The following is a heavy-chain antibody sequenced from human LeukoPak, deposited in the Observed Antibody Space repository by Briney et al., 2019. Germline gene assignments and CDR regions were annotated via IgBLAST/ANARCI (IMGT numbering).Heavy chain of an antibody. CDR3: ARASVAAAGIDY. CDR2: INHSGST. J-gene: IGHJ4*02. CDR1: GGSISSSSYY. Sequence: SETLSLTCTVSGGSISSSSYYWGWIRQPPGKGLEWIGEINHSGSTNYNPSLKSRVTISVDTSKNQFSLKLSSVTAADTAVYYCARASVAAAGIDYWGQGTLVTVSP. D-gene: IGHD6-13*01. V-gene: IGHV4-39*07.